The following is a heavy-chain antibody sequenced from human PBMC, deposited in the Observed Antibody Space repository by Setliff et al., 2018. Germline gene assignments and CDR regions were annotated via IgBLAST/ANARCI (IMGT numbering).Heavy chain of an antibody. CDR2: FRPSDGVT. V-gene: IGHV1-2*02. D-gene: IGHD2-21*01. Sequence: ASVKVSCKASGYSLTDYHIQWVRQAPGQGLEWMGWFRPSDGVTDYAPMFEGRVTLTTDTSINTAFMDLSRLTSDDTAVYYCARDRGLEADVVSLINMGDFWGQGTLVTVS. CDR3: ARDRGLEADVVSLINMGDF. J-gene: IGHJ4*02. CDR1: GYSLTDYH.